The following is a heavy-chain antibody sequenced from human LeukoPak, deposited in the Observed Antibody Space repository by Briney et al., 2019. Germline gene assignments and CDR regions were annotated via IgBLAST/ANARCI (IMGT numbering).Heavy chain of an antibody. V-gene: IGHV4-38-2*02. Sequence: SETLSLTCTVSGYSISSGYYWGWIRQPPGKGLEWIGSIYHSGSTYYNPSLKSRVTISVDTSKNQFSLKLSSVTAADTAVYYCARVCITIFGVVMNYFDYWGRGTLVTVS. CDR2: IYHSGST. CDR3: ARVCITIFGVVMNYFDY. CDR1: GYSISSGYY. D-gene: IGHD3-3*01. J-gene: IGHJ4*02.